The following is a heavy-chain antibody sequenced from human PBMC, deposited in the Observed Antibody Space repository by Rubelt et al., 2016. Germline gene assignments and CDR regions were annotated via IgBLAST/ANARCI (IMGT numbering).Heavy chain of an antibody. V-gene: IGHV4-38-2*02. CDR3: GRLHRGSCTGDCFAFDI. CDR2: IYHSGST. Sequence: QVQLQESGPGLVKPSETLSLTCTVSGYSISSSYYWGWIRQPPGKGLEWIGSIYHSGSTYYNPSLKSRVTISLDTSKNQFSLTRGAWTPAETAEYYCGRLHRGSCTGDCFAFDIWGQGTRVTVSS. J-gene: IGHJ3*02. CDR1: GYSISSSYY. D-gene: IGHD2-8*02.